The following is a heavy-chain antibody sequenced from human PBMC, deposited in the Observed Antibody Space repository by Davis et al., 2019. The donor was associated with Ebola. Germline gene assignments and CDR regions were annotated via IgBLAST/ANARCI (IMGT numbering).Heavy chain of an antibody. CDR1: GGPMSTFY. CDR2: IYYSGIT. D-gene: IGHD2/OR15-2a*01. CDR3: ARTPQYTTYGSYFDF. J-gene: IGHJ4*02. V-gene: IGHV4-59*01. Sequence: MPSETLSLTCTVSGGPMSTFYWSWIRQPPGKGLEWIGNIYYSGITNYNPSLKSRVTISGDTSNNRFSLNVNSVTAADTAMYYCARTPQYTTYGSYFDFWGQGVLVTVSS.